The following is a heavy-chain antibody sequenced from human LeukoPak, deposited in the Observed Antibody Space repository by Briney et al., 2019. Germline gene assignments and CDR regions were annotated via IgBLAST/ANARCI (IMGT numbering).Heavy chain of an antibody. D-gene: IGHD2-8*02. Sequence: GGSLRLSCAASGFNFRGQAMSWVRQGPGKGLEWVAGITGRGETTYYADSVKGRVNISRDNSKDTLFLQMHSLRAEDTAIYYCAQDYTGDPPYFHYWGQGTLVTVSS. V-gene: IGHV3-23*01. CDR2: ITGRGETT. J-gene: IGHJ4*02. CDR1: GFNFRGQA. CDR3: AQDYTGDPPYFHY.